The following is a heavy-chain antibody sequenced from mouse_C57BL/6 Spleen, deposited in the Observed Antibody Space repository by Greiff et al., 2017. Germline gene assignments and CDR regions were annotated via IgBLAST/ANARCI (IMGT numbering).Heavy chain of an antibody. CDR3: ARNRITTVVDPFYYAMDY. CDR1: GFSLPSYG. Sequence: QVQLKESGPGLVQPSQSLSITCTVSGFSLPSYGVHWVRQSPGKGLEWLGVIWSGGSTDYNAAFISRLSISKDNSKSQVFFKMNSLQADDTAIYYCARNRITTVVDPFYYAMDYWGQGTSVTVSS. V-gene: IGHV2-2*01. J-gene: IGHJ4*01. CDR2: IWSGGST. D-gene: IGHD1-1*01.